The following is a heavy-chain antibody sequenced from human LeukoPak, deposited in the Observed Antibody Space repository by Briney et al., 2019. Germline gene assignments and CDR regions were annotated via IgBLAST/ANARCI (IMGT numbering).Heavy chain of an antibody. CDR3: ARSGLWFGLY. Sequence: ASVKVSFKASGYTLTICDINCVRQATGQGLEWMGWMNPNSGNTGYAQKFQGRVTMTRNTSISTAYMELSSLRSEDTAVYYCARSGLWFGLYWGQGTLVTVSS. CDR2: MNPNSGNT. CDR1: GYTLTICD. J-gene: IGHJ4*02. D-gene: IGHD3-10*01. V-gene: IGHV1-8*01.